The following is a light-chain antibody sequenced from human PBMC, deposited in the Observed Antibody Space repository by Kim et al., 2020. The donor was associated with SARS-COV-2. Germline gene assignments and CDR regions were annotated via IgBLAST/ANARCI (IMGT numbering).Light chain of an antibody. CDR3: QVWDSSSDQNV. J-gene: IGLJ1*01. CDR1: NIGSRS. CDR2: YDS. V-gene: IGLV3-21*04. Sequence: SYELTQPPSVSVAPGRTARITCGGENIGSRSVHWYQQKAGQAPVVVISYDSDRPSGIPERFSASNSGNTATLTIGRVEAGDEADYYCQVWDSSSDQNVFGSGTQLTVL.